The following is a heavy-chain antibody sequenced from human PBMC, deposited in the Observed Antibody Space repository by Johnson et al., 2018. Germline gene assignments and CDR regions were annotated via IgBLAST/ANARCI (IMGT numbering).Heavy chain of an antibody. V-gene: IGHV3-33*01. CDR3: AREVHYGDYPLAEYFQH. CDR1: GFTFSSYG. D-gene: IGHD4-17*01. Sequence: QVQLVESGGGVVQPGRSLRLSCAASGFTFSSYGMHWVRQAPGKGLEWVAVIWYDGINKYYADSVKGRFTISRDNSKNTLYLQMNSLRAEDTAVYYCAREVHYGDYPLAEYFQHWGQGTLVTVSS. J-gene: IGHJ1*01. CDR2: IWYDGINK.